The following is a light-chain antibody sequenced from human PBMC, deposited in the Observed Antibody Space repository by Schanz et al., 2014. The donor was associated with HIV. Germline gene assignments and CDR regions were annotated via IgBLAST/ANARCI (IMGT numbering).Light chain of an antibody. J-gene: IGLJ2*01. CDR2: ALN. CDR1: SSDIG. CDR3: ASYGGSSNLL. Sequence: QSALTQPPSASGSPGQSVAISRTGASSDIGVSWYQQYPGNAPKLMIFALNRRTSGVPDRFSGAKSGNTAFLLISGLQDEDEADYYCASYGGSSNLLFGGGTKLTVL. V-gene: IGLV2-8*01.